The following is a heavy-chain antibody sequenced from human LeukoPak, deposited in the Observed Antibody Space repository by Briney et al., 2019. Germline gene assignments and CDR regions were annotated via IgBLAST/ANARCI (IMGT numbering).Heavy chain of an antibody. CDR2: INAGNGNT. CDR3: ARGVPYASWSGPHYSDY. V-gene: IGHV1-3*01. Sequence: GASVKVSCKASGYTFTNYALHWVRQAPGQRFEWMGWINAGNGNTKYSQKFQGRVTITRDTSANTAYMQLSSLRSEDTAVYYCARGVPYASWSGPHYSDYWGQGTLVTVSS. CDR1: GYTFTNYA. D-gene: IGHD3-3*01. J-gene: IGHJ4*02.